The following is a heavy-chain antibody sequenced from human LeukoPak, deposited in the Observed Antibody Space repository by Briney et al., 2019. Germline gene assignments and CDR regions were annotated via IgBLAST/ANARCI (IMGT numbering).Heavy chain of an antibody. Sequence: GGSLRLSCAASGFTFSSYAMSWVRQAPGKGLEWVSAISGSGGSTYYADSVKGWFTISRDNSKNTLYLQMNSLRAEDTAVYYCAKEDYDILTGYYWGGGVGMDVWGQGTTVTVSS. V-gene: IGHV3-23*01. CDR3: AKEDYDILTGYYWGGGVGMDV. J-gene: IGHJ6*02. CDR1: GFTFSSYA. CDR2: ISGSGGST. D-gene: IGHD3-9*01.